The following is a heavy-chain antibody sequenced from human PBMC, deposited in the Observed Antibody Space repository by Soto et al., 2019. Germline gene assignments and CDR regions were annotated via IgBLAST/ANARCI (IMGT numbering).Heavy chain of an antibody. Sequence: SSETLSLTCTVSGGSISSSSYYWGWIRQPPGKGLEWIGSIYYSGSTYYNQSLKSRVTISVDTSKNQFSLMLSSVTAADTAVYYCARLRERYSSSWYKDYYYYGMDVWGQGTTVTVSS. CDR2: IYYSGST. CDR3: ARLRERYSSSWYKDYYYYGMDV. D-gene: IGHD6-13*01. J-gene: IGHJ6*02. V-gene: IGHV4-39*01. CDR1: GGSISSSSYY.